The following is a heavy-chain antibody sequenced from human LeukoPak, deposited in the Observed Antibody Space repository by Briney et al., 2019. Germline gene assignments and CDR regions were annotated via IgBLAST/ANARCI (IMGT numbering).Heavy chain of an antibody. CDR1: GFNFSDYT. CDR3: ARASSIDY. D-gene: IGHD3-10*01. J-gene: IGHJ4*02. CDR2: IRCSGLYT. Sequence: GGALRLSCAASGFNFSDYTRNWVRQAPGKELEWVSSIRCSGLYTYYADSVKGRFTISRDNAKNSLYLQMNSLTAEDTAVYYCARASSIDYWGQGTLVTVSS. V-gene: IGHV3-21*01.